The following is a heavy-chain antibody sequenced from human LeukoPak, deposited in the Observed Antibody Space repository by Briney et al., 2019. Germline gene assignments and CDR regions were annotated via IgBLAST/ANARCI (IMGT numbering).Heavy chain of an antibody. J-gene: IGHJ4*02. CDR1: GGSISSYY. CDR2: IYYSGST. V-gene: IGHV4-59*01. Sequence: PSETLSLTCTVSGGSISSYYWSWIRQPPGKGLEWIGYIYYSGSTNYNPSLKSRVTISVDTSKNQFSLKLSSVTAADTAVYHCARTGIAVAGTNLFDYWGQGTLVTVSS. D-gene: IGHD6-19*01. CDR3: ARTGIAVAGTNLFDY.